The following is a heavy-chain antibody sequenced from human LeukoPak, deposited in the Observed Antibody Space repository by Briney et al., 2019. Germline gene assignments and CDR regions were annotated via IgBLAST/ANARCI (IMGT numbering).Heavy chain of an antibody. CDR3: AKQRGTAMVGYYFDY. V-gene: IGHV3-23*01. D-gene: IGHD5-18*01. Sequence: GGSLRLSCAASGFTFSSYALSWVRQAPGKGLEWVSAISGSGGSTCYADSVKGRFTISRDNSKNTLYLQMNSLRAEDTAVYYCAKQRGTAMVGYYFDYWGQGTLVTVSS. CDR1: GFTFSSYA. CDR2: ISGSGGST. J-gene: IGHJ4*02.